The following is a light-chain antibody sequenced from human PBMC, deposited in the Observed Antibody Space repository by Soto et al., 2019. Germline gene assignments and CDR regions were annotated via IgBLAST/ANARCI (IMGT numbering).Light chain of an antibody. J-gene: IGKJ2*01. V-gene: IGKV1-39*01. CDR3: QQSYSTPPMYT. CDR2: AAS. CDR1: QSISSY. Sequence: DIQMTQSPSSLSASVGDRVTITCRASQSISSYLNWYQQKPGKAPKHLIYAASSLQSGVTSRFSGSGSGTDFTLTISNLQPEDFATYYCQQSYSTPPMYTFGQGTKLEIK.